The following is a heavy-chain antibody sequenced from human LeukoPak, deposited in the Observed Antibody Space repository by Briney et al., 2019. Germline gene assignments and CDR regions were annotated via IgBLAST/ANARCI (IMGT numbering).Heavy chain of an antibody. CDR3: AKDTRGYYYDSSGYFSSDGAFDI. V-gene: IGHV3-9*01. D-gene: IGHD3-22*01. J-gene: IGHJ3*02. Sequence: GGSLRLSCAASGFTFDDYAMHWVRQAPGEGLEWVSGISWNSGSIGYADSVKGRFTISRDNAKNSLYLQMNSLRAEDTALYCCAKDTRGYYYDSSGYFSSDGAFDIWGQGTMVTVSS. CDR2: ISWNSGSI. CDR1: GFTFDDYA.